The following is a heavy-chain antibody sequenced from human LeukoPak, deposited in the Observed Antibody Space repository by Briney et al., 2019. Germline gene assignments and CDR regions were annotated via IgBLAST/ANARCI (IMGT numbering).Heavy chain of an antibody. V-gene: IGHV3-30*02. J-gene: IGHJ6*03. CDR1: GFTFNSYG. D-gene: IGHD3-10*01. CDR3: AKDSAFYYIDV. CDR2: IRYNGNNQ. Sequence: GGSLRLSCGASGFTFNSYGMHWVRQAPGKGLEWVAFIRYNGNNQYYADSVKGRFTISRDNSKNTLYLQMNSLKGDDTAVYYCAKDSAFYYIDVWGKGTTVIISS.